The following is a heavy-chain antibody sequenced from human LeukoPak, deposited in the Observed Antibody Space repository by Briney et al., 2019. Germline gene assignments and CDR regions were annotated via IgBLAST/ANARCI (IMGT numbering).Heavy chain of an antibody. J-gene: IGHJ3*02. Sequence: SQTLSLTCTVSGGSISSGDYYWSWIRQPPGKGLEWIGYIYYSGSTYYNPSLKSRVTISVDTSKNQFSLKLSSVTAADTAVYYCARVPGITIFGVVPGGAFDIWGQGTMVTVSS. D-gene: IGHD3-3*01. CDR3: ARVPGITIFGVVPGGAFDI. CDR2: IYYSGST. CDR1: GGSISSGDYY. V-gene: IGHV4-30-4*01.